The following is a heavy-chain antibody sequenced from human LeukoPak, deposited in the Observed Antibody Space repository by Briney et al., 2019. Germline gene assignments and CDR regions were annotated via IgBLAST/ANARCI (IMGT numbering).Heavy chain of an antibody. V-gene: IGHV3-30*02. J-gene: IGHJ6*03. CDR1: GFTFSSYG. CDR3: AKGRGWEASYYYYYMDV. Sequence: GGSLRLSCAASGFTFSSYGMHWVRQAPGKGLEWVAFIRYDGSNKYYTDSVKARFTISRENSKNTLYLQMNSLGAEDTAVYYCAKGRGWEASYYYYYMDVWGKGTTVTISS. CDR2: IRYDGSNK. D-gene: IGHD1-26*01.